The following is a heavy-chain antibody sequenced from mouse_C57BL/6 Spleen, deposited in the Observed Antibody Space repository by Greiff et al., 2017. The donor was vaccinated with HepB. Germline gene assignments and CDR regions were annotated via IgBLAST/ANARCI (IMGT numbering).Heavy chain of an antibody. D-gene: IGHD2-4*01. CDR3: ARYDYDGFAY. CDR1: GYTFTSYW. Sequence: QVQLQQSGPELVMPGASVKLSCKASGYTFTSYWMHWVKQRPGQGLEWIGEIDPSDSYTNYNQKFKGKSTLTVDKSSSTAYMQLSSLTSEDSAVYYCARYDYDGFAYWGQGTLVTVSA. CDR2: IDPSDSYT. J-gene: IGHJ3*01. V-gene: IGHV1-69*01.